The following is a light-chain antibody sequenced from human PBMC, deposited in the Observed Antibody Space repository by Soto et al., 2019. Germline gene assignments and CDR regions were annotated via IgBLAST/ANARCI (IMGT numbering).Light chain of an antibody. CDR3: QQYHNSPPT. J-gene: IGKJ1*01. Sequence: ENVLTQSPATLSLPPGARAPLPYGSSQSVSSSYLAWYQRKPGQAPRLLIYGASSRATGIPDRFSGGGSGTDFTLTISRLEPEDFAVYYCQQYHNSPPTFGQGTKVDNK. CDR2: GAS. CDR1: QSVSSSY. V-gene: IGKV3-20*01.